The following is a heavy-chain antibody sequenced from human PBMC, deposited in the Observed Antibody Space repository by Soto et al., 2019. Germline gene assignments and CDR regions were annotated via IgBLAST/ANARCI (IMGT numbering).Heavy chain of an antibody. J-gene: IGHJ6*02. V-gene: IGHV1-69*13. CDR3: ARESSGITLYGMDV. CDR2: IIPIFGTA. D-gene: IGHD1-7*01. CDR1: GGTFSGYA. Sequence: SVKVSCKASGGTFSGYAISWVRQAPGQGLEWMGGIIPIFGTANYAQKFQGRVTITADESTSTAYMELSSLRSEDTAIYYCARESSGITLYGMDVWGQGTTVTVSS.